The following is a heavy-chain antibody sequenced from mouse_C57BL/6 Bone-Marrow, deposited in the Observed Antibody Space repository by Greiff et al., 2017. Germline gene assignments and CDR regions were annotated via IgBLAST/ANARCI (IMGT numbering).Heavy chain of an antibody. V-gene: IGHV1-7*01. CDR2: INPSSGYT. CDR1: GYTFTSYW. D-gene: IGHD1-1*01. CDR3: ARESYYGRSYYY. J-gene: IGHJ2*01. Sequence: QVQLQQSGAELVKPGASVKLSCKASGYTFTSYWMHWVKQRPGQGLEWIGYINPSSGYTKYNQKFKDKATLTADKSSNTAYMQLSSLTYEDSAYYYCARESYYGRSYYYWGQGTTLTVSS.